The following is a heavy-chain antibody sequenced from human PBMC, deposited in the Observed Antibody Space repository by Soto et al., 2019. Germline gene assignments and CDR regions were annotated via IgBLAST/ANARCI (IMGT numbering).Heavy chain of an antibody. CDR2: ISYDGSNK. CDR3: ARDHGWELLAYYFDY. D-gene: IGHD1-26*01. V-gene: IGHV3-30-3*01. CDR1: GFTFSSYA. Sequence: QVQLVESGGGVVQPGRSLRLSCAASGFTFSSYAMHWVRQAPGKGLEWVAVISYDGSNKYYADSVKGRFTISRDNSKNTLYLQMNSLRAEDTAVYYCARDHGWELLAYYFDYWGQGTLVTVSS. J-gene: IGHJ4*02.